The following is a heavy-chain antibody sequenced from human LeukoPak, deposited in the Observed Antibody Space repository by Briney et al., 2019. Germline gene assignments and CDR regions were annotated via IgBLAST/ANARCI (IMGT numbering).Heavy chain of an antibody. J-gene: IGHJ3*01. CDR1: GYTFAGYY. V-gene: IGHV1-2*06. CDR2: INPNSGGT. CDR3: ARDSGSYSFSAFDF. Sequence: ASVKVSCTASGYTFAGYYMHWVRQAPGQGLEWMGRINPNSGGTKYAQKFQGRVTMTGDTSISIVYMELSRLRSDDTAVYYCARDSGSYSFSAFDFWGQGTMVSVSS. D-gene: IGHD1-26*01.